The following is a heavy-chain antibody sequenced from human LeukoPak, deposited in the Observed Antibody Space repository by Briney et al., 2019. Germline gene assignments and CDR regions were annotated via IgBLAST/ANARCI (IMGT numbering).Heavy chain of an antibody. CDR3: AREGSLG. D-gene: IGHD3-10*01. CDR1: GFTFDDYA. Sequence: GGSLRLSCAASGFTFDDYAMHWVRQAPGKGLEWVSGISWNSGNIGYADSVKGRFTISRDNAKNSLYLQMDSLRAEDTAVYYCAREGSLGWGQGTMVTVSS. CDR2: ISWNSGNI. V-gene: IGHV3-9*01. J-gene: IGHJ3*01.